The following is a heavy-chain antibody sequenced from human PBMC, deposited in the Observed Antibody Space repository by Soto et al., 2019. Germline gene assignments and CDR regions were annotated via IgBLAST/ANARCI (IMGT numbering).Heavy chain of an antibody. CDR2: IGRSGRDM. J-gene: IGHJ4*02. CDR3: VSGDNRGY. D-gene: IGHD4-17*01. Sequence: EVQLVESGGGLVKPGGSLRLSCAASGFTFSTSTMNWVRQAPGKGLEWILSIGRSGRDMYYLDSMRGRFTISRDNAENSLFLQMNSLRPEYTAVYYCVSGDNRGYWGQGTLVTVSS. CDR1: GFTFSTST. V-gene: IGHV3-21*01.